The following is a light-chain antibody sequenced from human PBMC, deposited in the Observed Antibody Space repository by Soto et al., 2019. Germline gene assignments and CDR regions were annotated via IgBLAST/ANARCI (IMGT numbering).Light chain of an antibody. Sequence: QSALTQPASVSGSPGQSITSSCTGTSSDVGGYNFVSWYQQHPGKAPKLMIYEVTNRPSGVSNRFSGSKSGNTASLTISGLQADDEADYYCRSYTSSSTPIVFGGGTKLTVL. CDR1: SSDVGGYNF. J-gene: IGLJ3*02. V-gene: IGLV2-14*01. CDR3: RSYTSSSTPIV. CDR2: EVT.